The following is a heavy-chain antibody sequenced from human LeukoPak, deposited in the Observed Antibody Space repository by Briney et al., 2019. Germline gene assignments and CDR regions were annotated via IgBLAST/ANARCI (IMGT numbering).Heavy chain of an antibody. J-gene: IGHJ4*02. CDR3: ATYQAAAGDY. V-gene: IGHV3-48*02. CDR2: ISSSRNTI. D-gene: IGHD6-13*01. Sequence: QPGGSLRLSCAASGVTFSSYSMNWVRQAPGKGLEWVSYISSSRNTIYYADSVKGRFTISRDNAKNSLYLQLNSLRDEDTAVYFCATYQAAAGDYWGQGTLVTVSS. CDR1: GVTFSSYS.